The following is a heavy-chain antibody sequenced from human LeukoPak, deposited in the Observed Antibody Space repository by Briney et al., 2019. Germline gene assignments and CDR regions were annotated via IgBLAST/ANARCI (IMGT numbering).Heavy chain of an antibody. CDR1: GGSFSGYY. D-gene: IGHD4-17*01. J-gene: IGHJ5*02. CDR3: ARHGDYEFQHWFDP. CDR2: INHRGST. Sequence: PSETLSLTCAVYGGSFSGYYWSWIRQPPGKGLEWIGEINHRGSTNYNPSLKSRVTISVDTSKNQFSLNLSSVTAADTAVYYCARHGDYEFQHWFDPWGQGTLVTVSS. V-gene: IGHV4-34*01.